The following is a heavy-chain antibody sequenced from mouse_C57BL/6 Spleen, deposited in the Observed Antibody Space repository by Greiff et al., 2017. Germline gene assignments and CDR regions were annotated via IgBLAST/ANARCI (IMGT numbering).Heavy chain of an antibody. V-gene: IGHV1-82*01. Sequence: QVQLQQSGPELVKPGASVKISCKASGYAFSSSWMNWVKQRPGEGLEWIGRMYPGDGDTNYNGKFKGKATLTADKSSSTAYMQLSSLTSEDSAVYFCARRTWGDYWGQGTTLTVSS. CDR2: MYPGDGDT. CDR1: GYAFSSSW. CDR3: ARRTWGDY. J-gene: IGHJ2*01.